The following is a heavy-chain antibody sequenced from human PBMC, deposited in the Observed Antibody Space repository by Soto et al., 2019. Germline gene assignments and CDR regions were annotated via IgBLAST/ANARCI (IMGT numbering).Heavy chain of an antibody. J-gene: IGHJ4*02. CDR3: TKARRDGTAYSSVDY. V-gene: IGHV3-21*04. Sequence: PGGSMGLSCAASGFTFSSYSMTGFRKTQGKGLEWVSSISSSSSYIYYAGSVKGRFTISRDNAKNSLYLQMNSLRAEDTAIYYCTKARRDGTAYSSVDYWGRGTLVTVSS. CDR2: ISSSSSYI. D-gene: IGHD3-22*01. CDR1: GFTFSSYS.